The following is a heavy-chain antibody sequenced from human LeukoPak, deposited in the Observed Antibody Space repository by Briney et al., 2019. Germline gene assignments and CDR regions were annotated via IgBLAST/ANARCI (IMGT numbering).Heavy chain of an antibody. CDR2: IYSGGST. D-gene: IGHD3-10*01. CDR3: ARGYGSGSLFLDY. CDR1: GFTVSSNH. J-gene: IGHJ4*02. Sequence: GGSLRLSCAASGFTVSSNHMSWVRQAPGKGLEWVSVIYSGGSTYYADSVKGRFTISRDNSKNTLYLQMNSLRAEDTAVYYCARGYGSGSLFLDYWGQGTLATVSS. V-gene: IGHV3-53*01.